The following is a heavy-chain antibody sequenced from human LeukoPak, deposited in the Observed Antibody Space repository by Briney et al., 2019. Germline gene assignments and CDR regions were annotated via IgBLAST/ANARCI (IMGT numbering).Heavy chain of an antibody. CDR1: GFTFSSYA. Sequence: PGRSLRLSCAASGFTFSSYAMHWVRQAPGKGLEWVAVISYGGSNKYYADAVKGRFTISRDNSKNTLYLQMNSLRAEDTAVYYCERGDYYSSGPIDYWGQGTLVTVSS. CDR2: ISYGGSNK. J-gene: IGHJ4*02. D-gene: IGHD3-22*01. V-gene: IGHV3-30*04. CDR3: ERGDYYSSGPIDY.